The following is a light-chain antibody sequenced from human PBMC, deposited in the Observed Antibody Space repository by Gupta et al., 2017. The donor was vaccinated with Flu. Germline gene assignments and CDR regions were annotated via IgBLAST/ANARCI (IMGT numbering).Light chain of an antibody. V-gene: IGKV1-5*03. CDR1: QSISSW. Sequence: DIQMTQSPSTLSASVGDRVTITCRASQSISSWLAWYQQKPGKAPKLLIYQASSLEGGVPSRFSGSGSGTEFTLTISSLQPDDFATYYCQQEKSYSPEFGQGTKVEIK. J-gene: IGKJ1*01. CDR3: QQEKSYSPE. CDR2: QAS.